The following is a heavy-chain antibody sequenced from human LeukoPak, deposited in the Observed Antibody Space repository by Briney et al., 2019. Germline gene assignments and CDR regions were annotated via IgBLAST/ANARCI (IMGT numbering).Heavy chain of an antibody. D-gene: IGHD3-3*01. Sequence: PGGSLRLSCAASGFTFSGYEVTWVRQAPGKGLEWVSYISSSGSSIDYADSVKGRFTISRDNAKNSLYLQMNSLRAEDTAVYYCARVRGGYYYFDSWGQGTLVTVSS. J-gene: IGHJ4*02. CDR3: ARVRGGYYYFDS. CDR1: GFTFSGYE. V-gene: IGHV3-48*03. CDR2: ISSSGSSI.